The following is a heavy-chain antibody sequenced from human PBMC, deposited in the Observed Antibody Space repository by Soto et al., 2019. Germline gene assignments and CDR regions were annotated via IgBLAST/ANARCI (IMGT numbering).Heavy chain of an antibody. CDR2: ISGSGGST. V-gene: IGHV3-23*01. Sequence: GGSLRLSCAASGFTFSSYAMSWVRQAPGKGLEWVSTISGSGGSTYYADSVKGRFTISRDNSKNTLYLQMNSLRAEDTAVYYCAKKEGKDDFWSGYYFGWFDPWGQGTLVTVSS. CDR1: GFTFSSYA. D-gene: IGHD3-3*01. CDR3: AKKEGKDDFWSGYYFGWFDP. J-gene: IGHJ5*02.